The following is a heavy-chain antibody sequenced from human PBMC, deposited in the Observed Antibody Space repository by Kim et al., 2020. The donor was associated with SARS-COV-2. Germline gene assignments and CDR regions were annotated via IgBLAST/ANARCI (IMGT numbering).Heavy chain of an antibody. V-gene: IGHV3-21*01. CDR2: ISSSSNFI. Sequence: GGSLRLSCAASGFTFSSYNMNWVRQAPGKGLEWVASISSSSNFIYYADSVRGRFTISRDNAKNSLYLQMYSLRAEDTAVYYCAREAASSNWGAFDIWGLGTIVTVSS. D-gene: IGHD7-27*01. J-gene: IGHJ3*02. CDR1: GFTFSSYN. CDR3: AREAASSNWGAFDI.